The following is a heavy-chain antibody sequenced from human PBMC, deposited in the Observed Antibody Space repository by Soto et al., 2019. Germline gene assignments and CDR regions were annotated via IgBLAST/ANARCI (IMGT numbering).Heavy chain of an antibody. CDR3: AGLRDRRCERFDY. V-gene: IGHV3-73*02. D-gene: IGHD2-15*01. Sequence: EVELVESGGGLVQPGGSLKLSCAASGFSLSVSFIHWVRHASGKGPEWVGRIASRAHNYSTAYGTSVQGRFTISRDDSINTAYLHMNSLKTEDTAVYFCAGLRDRRCERFDYWGRGILVTVSA. CDR1: GFSLSVSF. J-gene: IGHJ4*02. CDR2: IASRAHNYST.